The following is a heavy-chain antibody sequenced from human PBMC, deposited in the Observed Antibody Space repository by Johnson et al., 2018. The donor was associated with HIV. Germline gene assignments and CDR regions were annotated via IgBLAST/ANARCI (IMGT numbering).Heavy chain of an antibody. D-gene: IGHD4-23*01. J-gene: IGHJ3*02. CDR3: AKDRGDYCCNRDAFDI. CDR2: ISGSGGST. V-gene: IGHV3-23*04. Sequence: VQLVESGGGLVQPGGSLRLSCAASGFTFSSYDMHWVRQATGKGLEWVSAISGSGGSTYYADSVKGRFTISRDNSKNTLYLQMNSLRAEDTAVYYCAKDRGDYCCNRDAFDIWGQGTMVTVSS. CDR1: GFTFSSYD.